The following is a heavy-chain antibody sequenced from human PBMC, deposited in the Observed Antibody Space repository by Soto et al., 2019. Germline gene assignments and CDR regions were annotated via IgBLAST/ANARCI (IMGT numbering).Heavy chain of an antibody. D-gene: IGHD6-13*01. CDR3: ARAYESYSSSWTSHFDY. CDR1: GFTFSSYA. J-gene: IGHJ4*02. Sequence: HPGGSLRLSCAASGFTFSSYAMHWVRQAPGKGLECVAVISYDGSNKYYADSVKGRFTISRDNSKNTLYLQMNSLRAEDTAVYYCARAYESYSSSWTSHFDYWGQGTLVTVSS. V-gene: IGHV3-30-3*01. CDR2: ISYDGSNK.